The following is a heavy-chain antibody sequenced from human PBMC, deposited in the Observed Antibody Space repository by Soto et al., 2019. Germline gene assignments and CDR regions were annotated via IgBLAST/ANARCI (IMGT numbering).Heavy chain of an antibody. CDR2: IKSDGSDT. Sequence: EVQLVESGGGLVQPGGSLRLSCAASGFTFSSYWMHWVRQAPGKGLVWVSRIKSDGSDTSYADSVKGRFTISRDNAKNTLHLQMSSLRAEDTAVYYCVRVAYGDLGGWGQGTLVTVSS. D-gene: IGHD4-17*01. CDR3: VRVAYGDLGG. V-gene: IGHV3-74*01. CDR1: GFTFSSYW. J-gene: IGHJ4*02.